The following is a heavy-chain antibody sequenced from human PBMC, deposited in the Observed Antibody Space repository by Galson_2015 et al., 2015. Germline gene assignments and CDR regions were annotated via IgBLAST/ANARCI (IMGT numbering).Heavy chain of an antibody. CDR1: GYSFTKYW. CDR3: ARPFDCGGGSCYSGAYGY. CDR2: IYPGDSDI. D-gene: IGHD2-15*01. Sequence: QSGAEVKKPGESLKISCKGSGYSFTKYWIGWVRQMPGKGLEWMGIIYPGDSDIRYSPSFQGQVTISADKSISTAYLQWSSLKASDTARYYCARPFDCGGGSCYSGAYGYWGQGTLVTVSS. V-gene: IGHV5-51*03. J-gene: IGHJ4*02.